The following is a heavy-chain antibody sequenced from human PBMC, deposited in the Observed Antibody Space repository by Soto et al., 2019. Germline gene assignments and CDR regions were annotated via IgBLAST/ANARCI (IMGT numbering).Heavy chain of an antibody. J-gene: IGHJ6*02. CDR1: GYTFTSYG. CDR3: ARAARYSNYGFYYYGMDV. CDR2: ISAYNGNT. Sequence: QVQLVQSGAEVKKPGASVKVSCKASGYTFTSYGISWVRQAPGQGLEWMGGISAYNGNTNYAQKLQGRVTMTTDTSTSKAYMELRSLRSDDTAVYYCARAARYSNYGFYYYGMDVWGQGTTVTVSS. V-gene: IGHV1-18*01. D-gene: IGHD4-4*01.